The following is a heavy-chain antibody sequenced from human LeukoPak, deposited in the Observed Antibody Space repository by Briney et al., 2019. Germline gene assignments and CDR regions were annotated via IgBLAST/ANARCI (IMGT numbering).Heavy chain of an antibody. J-gene: IGHJ4*02. D-gene: IGHD3-22*01. V-gene: IGHV3-30-3*01. Sequence: GGSLRLSCAASGFIFSSYAMHWVRQVPGKGLEWVAVISYDGSNGYYADSVKGRFSISRDNSKNTLYLLMNSLRAEDTAVYYCARDPISSGYYLPFDYWGQGTLVTVSS. CDR1: GFIFSSYA. CDR3: ARDPISSGYYLPFDY. CDR2: ISYDGSNG.